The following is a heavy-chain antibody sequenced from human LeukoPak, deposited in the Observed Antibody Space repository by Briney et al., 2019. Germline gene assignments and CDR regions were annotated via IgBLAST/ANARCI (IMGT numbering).Heavy chain of an antibody. Sequence: GGSLRLSCAASGFTFSSYSMNWVRQAPGKGLEWVSYISSSSSTIYYADSVKGRFTISRDNAKNSLYLQMNSLRAEDTAVYYCARDPPGWFYTFNIWGQGTMVTVSS. CDR3: ARDPPGWFYTFNI. D-gene: IGHD6-19*01. J-gene: IGHJ3*02. CDR2: ISSSSSTI. CDR1: GFTFSSYS. V-gene: IGHV3-48*01.